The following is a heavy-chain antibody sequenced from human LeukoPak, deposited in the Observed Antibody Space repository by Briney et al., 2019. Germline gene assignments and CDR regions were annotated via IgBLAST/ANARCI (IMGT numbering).Heavy chain of an antibody. J-gene: IGHJ4*02. Sequence: SETLSLTCAVYGGSFSGYYWSWIRQPPGKGLEWIGEINHSGSTSYNPSLKSRVTISVDTSKNQFSLKLGSVTAADTAVYYCARGRGARTYYYGSGSYPYYFDYWGQGTLVTVSS. D-gene: IGHD3-10*01. CDR2: INHSGST. CDR3: ARGRGARTYYYGSGSYPYYFDY. V-gene: IGHV4-34*01. CDR1: GGSFSGYY.